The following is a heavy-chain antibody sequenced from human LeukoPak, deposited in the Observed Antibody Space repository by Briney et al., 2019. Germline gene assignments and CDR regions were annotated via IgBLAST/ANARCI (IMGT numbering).Heavy chain of an antibody. V-gene: IGHV3-20*01. CDR3: ARDLAWGAFDY. CDR2: INWNGGST. Sequence: PGESLRLSCAASGFTFSSYWMHWVRQAPGKGLEWVSGINWNGGSTGYADSVEGRFTISRDDSKNTLSLQMNSLRVEDTAVYHCARDLAWGAFDYWGQGTLVTVSS. CDR1: GFTFSSYW. J-gene: IGHJ4*02. D-gene: IGHD7-27*01.